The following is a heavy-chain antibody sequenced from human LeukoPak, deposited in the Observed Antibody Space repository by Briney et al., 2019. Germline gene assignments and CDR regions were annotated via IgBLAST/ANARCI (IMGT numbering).Heavy chain of an antibody. V-gene: IGHV4-39*07. J-gene: IGHJ4*02. D-gene: IGHD4-23*01. Sequence: SETLSLTCAVSGASISGSGYYWGWIRQPPGKGLEWIGNIYSSGSTYYNASLQSRVTISIDTSKNQFSLKLSSVTAADTAVYYCARGQPYGGMGYWGQGTLVTVSS. CDR2: IYSSGST. CDR1: GASISGSGYY. CDR3: ARGQPYGGMGY.